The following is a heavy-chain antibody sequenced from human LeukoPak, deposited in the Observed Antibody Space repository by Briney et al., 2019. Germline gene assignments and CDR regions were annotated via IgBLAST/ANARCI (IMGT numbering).Heavy chain of an antibody. D-gene: IGHD6-19*01. CDR2: IYYSGST. J-gene: IGHJ4*02. V-gene: IGHV4-59*01. CDR3: ARRPDSSGWYGWYDY. CDR1: GGSISSYY. Sequence: SETLSLTCTVSGGSISSYYWSWIRQPPGKGLEWIGYIYYSGSTNYNPSLKSRVTISVDTSKNQFSLKLSSVTAADTAVYYCARRPDSSGWYGWYDYWGQGTLVTVSS.